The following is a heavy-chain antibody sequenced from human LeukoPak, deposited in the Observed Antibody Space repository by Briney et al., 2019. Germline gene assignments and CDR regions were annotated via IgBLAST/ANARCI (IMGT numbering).Heavy chain of an antibody. J-gene: IGHJ5*02. D-gene: IGHD1-7*01. CDR3: ARNGYNWNSGWFDP. CDR1: GGSISSGGYS. Sequence: SETLSLTCAVSGGSISSGGYSWSWIRQPPGKGLEWIGYIYHSGSTYYNPSLKSRVTISVDTSKNQFSLKLSSVTAADTAVYYCARNGYNWNSGWFDPWGQGTLVTVSS. V-gene: IGHV4-30-2*05. CDR2: IYHSGST.